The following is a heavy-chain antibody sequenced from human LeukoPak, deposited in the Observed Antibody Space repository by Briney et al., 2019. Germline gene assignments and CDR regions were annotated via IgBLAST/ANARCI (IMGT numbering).Heavy chain of an antibody. D-gene: IGHD3-22*01. J-gene: IGHJ4*02. CDR2: ISGSGGST. Sequence: PGGSLRLSCAASGFTFSSYAMSWVRQAPGKGLEWVSAISGSGGSTYYADSVKGRFTISRDNSKNTLYLQMNSLRAEDTAVYYCAKDPTYYYDSSGYYYPPFFDYWGQGTLVTVSS. CDR3: AKDPTYYYDSSGYYYPPFFDY. V-gene: IGHV3-23*01. CDR1: GFTFSSYA.